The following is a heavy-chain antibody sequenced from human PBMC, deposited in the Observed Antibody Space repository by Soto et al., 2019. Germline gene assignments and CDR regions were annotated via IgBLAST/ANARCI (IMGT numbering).Heavy chain of an antibody. CDR1: GFTFGSYA. J-gene: IGHJ5*02. V-gene: IGHV3-23*01. CDR2: ITAGGHDT. D-gene: IGHD2-2*01. CDR3: ARSAGSCSSTSCYPHLFDP. Sequence: VQVLQSGGGLVQPGESLRLTCEASGFTFGSYAMSWVRQAPGKGLEWVSVITAGGHDTYYVDSVKGRFNVSRDNSRNMVYLQMNSLRAEDTAVYYCARSAGSCSSTSCYPHLFDPWGRGALVTVSS.